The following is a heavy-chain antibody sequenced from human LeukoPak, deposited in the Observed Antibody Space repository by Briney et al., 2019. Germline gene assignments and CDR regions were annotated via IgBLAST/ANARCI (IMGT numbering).Heavy chain of an antibody. D-gene: IGHD7-27*01. V-gene: IGHV3-21*01. J-gene: IGHJ3*02. CDR1: GFTFSSYS. CDR3: ARDRVELGWGAFEI. CDR2: ISSSSSYI. Sequence: PGGSLRLSCAASGFTFSSYSMNRVRQAPGKGLEWVSSISSSSSYIYYADSVKGRFTISRDNAKNSLYLQMNSLRAEDTAVYYCARDRVELGWGAFEIWGQGTMVTVSS.